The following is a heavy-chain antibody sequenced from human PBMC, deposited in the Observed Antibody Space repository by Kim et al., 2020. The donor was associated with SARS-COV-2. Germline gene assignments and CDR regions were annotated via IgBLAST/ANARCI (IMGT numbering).Heavy chain of an antibody. J-gene: IGHJ6*02. CDR3: ARGRRGTMIVVVIPYYYYNMDV. V-gene: IGHV1-8*01. CDR2: MNPNSGNT. Sequence: ASVKVSCKASGYTFTSYDINWVRQATGQGLEWMGWMNPNSGNTGYAQKFQGRVTMTRNTSISTAYMELSSLRSEDTAVYYCARGRRGTMIVVVIPYYYYNMDVWGQGTTVTLSS. CDR1: GYTFTSYD. D-gene: IGHD3-22*01.